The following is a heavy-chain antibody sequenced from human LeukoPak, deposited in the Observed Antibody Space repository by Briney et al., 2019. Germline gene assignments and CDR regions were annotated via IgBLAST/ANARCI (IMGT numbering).Heavy chain of an antibody. CDR1: GGSISSSSYY. J-gene: IGHJ3*02. CDR2: IYYSGST. CDR3: ARDPGGYGGAFDI. V-gene: IGHV4-39*07. D-gene: IGHD5-12*01. Sequence: SETLSLTCTVSGGSISSSSYYWGWIRQPPGKGLEWIGSIYYSGSTYYNPSLKSRVTISVDTSKNQFSLKLSSVTAADTAVYYCARDPGGYGGAFDIWGQGTMVTVCS.